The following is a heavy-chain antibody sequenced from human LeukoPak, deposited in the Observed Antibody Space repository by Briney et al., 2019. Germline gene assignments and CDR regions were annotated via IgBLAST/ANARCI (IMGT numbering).Heavy chain of an antibody. CDR1: GYTFTGYY. J-gene: IGHJ4*02. D-gene: IGHD3-3*01. Sequence: GASVKVSCKASGYTFTGYYMHWVGQAPGQGLEWTGWINPNSGGTKHAQKFQGRVTMTRDPSISTDYMEQSRLRSDDTAVYYCARGSIEITYYDFWSGYHDHWGQGTLVTVSS. CDR3: ARGSIEITYYDFWSGYHDH. CDR2: INPNSGGT. V-gene: IGHV1-2*02.